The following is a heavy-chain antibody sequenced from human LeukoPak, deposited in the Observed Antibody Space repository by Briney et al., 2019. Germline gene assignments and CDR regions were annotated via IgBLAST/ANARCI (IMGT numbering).Heavy chain of an antibody. CDR1: GGSISSYY. CDR2: IYYSGST. J-gene: IGHJ5*02. V-gene: IGHV4-59*01. Sequence: SETLSLTCTVSGGSISSYYWSWIRQPPGKGLEWIGYIYYSGSTNYNPSLKSRVTISVDTSKNQFSLKLSSVTAADTAVYYCARDDYDSSGPRVDPWGQGTLVTVSS. D-gene: IGHD3-22*01. CDR3: ARDDYDSSGPRVDP.